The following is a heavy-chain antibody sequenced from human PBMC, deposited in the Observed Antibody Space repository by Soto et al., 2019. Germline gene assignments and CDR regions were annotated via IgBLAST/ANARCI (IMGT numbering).Heavy chain of an antibody. CDR2: ISSSSSYI. Sequence: GGSLRLSCAASGFTFSSYSMNWVRQAPGKGLEWVSSISSSSSYIYYADSVKGRFTISRDNAKNSLYLQMNSLRAEDTAVYYFARDVMYYDILPDFDYWGQGTLVNVSS. V-gene: IGHV3-21*01. D-gene: IGHD3-9*01. J-gene: IGHJ4*02. CDR1: GFTFSSYS. CDR3: ARDVMYYDILPDFDY.